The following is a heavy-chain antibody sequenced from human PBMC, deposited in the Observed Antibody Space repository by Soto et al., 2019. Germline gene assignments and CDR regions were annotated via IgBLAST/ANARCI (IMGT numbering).Heavy chain of an antibody. J-gene: IGHJ4*02. CDR3: ARPRAFDGYDGGYFFDL. CDR2: ISSRATGI. Sequence: ESGGGLVQPGGSLRISCAASGFTFRSYEMNWVRQAPGKGLEWVSYISSRATGIFYADSVKGRFTISRDDANNSLNLQMNNLRAEDTAVYYCARPRAFDGYDGGYFFDLWGQGTLVTVSS. CDR1: GFTFRSYE. V-gene: IGHV3-48*03. D-gene: IGHD5-12*01.